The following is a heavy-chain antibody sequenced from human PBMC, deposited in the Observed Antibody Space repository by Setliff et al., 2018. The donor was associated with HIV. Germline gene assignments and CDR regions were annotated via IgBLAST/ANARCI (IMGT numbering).Heavy chain of an antibody. CDR2: ISSSGKTV. J-gene: IGHJ4*02. Sequence: PGGSLRLSCAASGFIFSDYEMNWVRQAPGRGLEWVSYISSSGKTVYHSDSVKGRFTISRDNAKNSLSLQMNSLRAEDSAVYYCARGTMVRGVIIDYWGQGTLVTVSS. D-gene: IGHD3-10*01. CDR3: ARGTMVRGVIIDY. V-gene: IGHV3-48*03. CDR1: GFIFSDYE.